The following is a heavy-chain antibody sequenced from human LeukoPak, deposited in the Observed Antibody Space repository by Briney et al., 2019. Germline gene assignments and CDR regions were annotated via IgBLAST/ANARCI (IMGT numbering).Heavy chain of an antibody. D-gene: IGHD2-15*01. J-gene: IGHJ5*01. Sequence: GGSLRLSCAASGFTFSTYTMNWVRQAPGKGLQWVSSISTSSDYIDYADSVKGRFTISRDNANNSVYLQMNSLRAEDTAVYYCARGVYCSGGTCYSVGLRPWGQGTLVTVSS. CDR1: GFTFSTYT. CDR3: ARGVYCSGGTCYSVGLRP. V-gene: IGHV3-21*01. CDR2: ISTSSDYI.